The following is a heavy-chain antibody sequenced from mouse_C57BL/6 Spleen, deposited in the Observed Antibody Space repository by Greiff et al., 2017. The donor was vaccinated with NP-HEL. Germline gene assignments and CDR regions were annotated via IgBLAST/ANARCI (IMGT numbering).Heavy chain of an antibody. V-gene: IGHV1-26*01. J-gene: IGHJ3*01. CDR3: ADGGQAWFAY. Sequence: VQLKQSGPELVKPGASVKISCKASGYTFTDYYMNWVKQSHGKSLEWIGDINPNNGGTSYNQKFKGKATLTVDKSSSTAYMELRSLTSEDSAVYYCADGGQAWFAYWGQGTLVTVSA. CDR2: INPNNGGT. CDR1: GYTFTDYY.